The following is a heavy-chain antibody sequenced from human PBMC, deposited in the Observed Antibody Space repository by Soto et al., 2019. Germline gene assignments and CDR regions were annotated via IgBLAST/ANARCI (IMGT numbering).Heavy chain of an antibody. CDR1: GGTFSSYA. D-gene: IGHD5-18*01. V-gene: IGHV1-69*13. CDR2: IIPIFGTA. J-gene: IGHJ4*02. Sequence: SVKVSCKASGGTFSSYAISWVRQAPGQGLEWMGGIIPIFGTANYAQKFQGRVTITADESTSTAYMELSSLRSEDTAVYYCARLTTPPAGYRYGGPFDYWGQGTLVTVSS. CDR3: ARLTTPPAGYRYGGPFDY.